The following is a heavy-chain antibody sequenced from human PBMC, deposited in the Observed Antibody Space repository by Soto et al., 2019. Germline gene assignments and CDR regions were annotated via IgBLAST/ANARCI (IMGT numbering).Heavy chain of an antibody. D-gene: IGHD3-3*01. V-gene: IGHV4-59*01. CDR2: SYFSGST. CDR3: ARDRALGVVGGWFDP. J-gene: IGHJ5*02. Sequence: QVQVQESGPGLVKPSETLSLTCTVGSISSYYWSWIRQPPGKGLEWIGHSYFSGSTNYNPSLKRRVTISVDTSKNQLSLKLTAVTAADTAVYYCARDRALGVVGGWFDPWGQGTLVTVSS. CDR1: SISSYY.